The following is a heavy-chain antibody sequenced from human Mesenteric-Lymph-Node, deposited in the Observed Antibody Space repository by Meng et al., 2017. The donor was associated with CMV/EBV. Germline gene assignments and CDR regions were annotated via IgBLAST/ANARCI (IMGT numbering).Heavy chain of an antibody. D-gene: IGHD1-7*01. CDR3: ARVFGSWNYDRRFDN. CDR2: IKSDGTSP. Sequence: GESLKISCTASGFPFSHYWMYWVRQAPGQGLVWVSHIKSDGTSPTYADSVKGRFTISRDNAKNTLYLQINSLRAEDTAVYYCARVFGSWNYDRRFDNWGQGTLVTVSS. J-gene: IGHJ4*02. CDR1: GFPFSHYW. V-gene: IGHV3-74*01.